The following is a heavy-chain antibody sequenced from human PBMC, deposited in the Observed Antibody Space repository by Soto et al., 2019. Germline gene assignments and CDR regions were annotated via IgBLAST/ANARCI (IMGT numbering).Heavy chain of an antibody. V-gene: IGHV4-34*01. CDR2: INHSGTT. CDR3: ARGKGYCTSSNCRECHSCSYDY. D-gene: IGHD2-2*01. Sequence: SETLSLTCAVYGGSFSDYYWTWIRQPPGKGLEWIGEINHSGTTNYSPSLKSRVTISVDTSKNQFSVKLSSVTAADTAVYYCARGKGYCTSSNCRECHSCSYDYWGQGTLVTVSS. CDR1: GGSFSDYY. J-gene: IGHJ4*02.